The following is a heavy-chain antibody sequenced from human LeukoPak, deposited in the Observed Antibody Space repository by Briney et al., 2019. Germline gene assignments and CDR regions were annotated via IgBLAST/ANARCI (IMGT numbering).Heavy chain of an antibody. J-gene: IGHJ6*03. D-gene: IGHD4-11*01. CDR3: AKDLGSNYGYYYYYMDV. CDR2: ISGSGGST. CDR1: GFTFSSYA. V-gene: IGHV3-23*01. Sequence: QPGGSLRLSCAASGFTFSSYAMSWVRQAPGKGLEWVSAISGSGGSTYYADSVKGRFTISRDNSKNTLYLQMNSLRAEDTAVYYCAKDLGSNYGYYYYYMDVWGKGTTVTVSS.